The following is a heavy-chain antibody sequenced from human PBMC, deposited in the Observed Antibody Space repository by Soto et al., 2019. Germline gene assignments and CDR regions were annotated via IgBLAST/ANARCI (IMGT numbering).Heavy chain of an antibody. J-gene: IGHJ4*02. Sequence: GGSLRLSCAASGFTVSNNYMSWVRQAPGKGLEWVSVIYSAGSTYYADSVKGRFTISRDNSKNTLYLQMNSLRAEDTAVYYCARGVAAAGFGAYWGQGTQVTVSS. V-gene: IGHV3-66*01. D-gene: IGHD6-13*01. CDR3: ARGVAAAGFGAY. CDR2: IYSAGST. CDR1: GFTVSNNY.